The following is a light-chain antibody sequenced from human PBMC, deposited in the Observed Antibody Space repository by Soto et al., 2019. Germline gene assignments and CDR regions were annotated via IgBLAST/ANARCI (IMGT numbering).Light chain of an antibody. V-gene: IGLV2-23*02. CDR1: SGDVGGYNL. J-gene: IGLJ1*01. Sequence: QSALTQPASVSGSPGQSITIPCTGTSGDVGGYNLVSWYQQHPGKAPKLMIYEVTKRPSGVSNRFSGSKSGNTASLTISGPQPEDEAYYYCCSYAGNSEVFGTGTKLTVL. CDR2: EVT. CDR3: CSYAGNSEV.